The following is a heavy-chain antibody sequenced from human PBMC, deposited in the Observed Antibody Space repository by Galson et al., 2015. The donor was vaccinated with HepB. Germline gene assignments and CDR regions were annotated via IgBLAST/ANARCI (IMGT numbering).Heavy chain of an antibody. D-gene: IGHD3-16*01. CDR1: GYTFTGYY. V-gene: IGHV1-2*02. Sequence: SVKVSCKASGYTFTGYYMHWVRQAPGQGLEWMGWINPNSGGTNYAQKFQGRVTMTRDTSISTAYMELSRLRSDDTAVYYCASFGGVGPHKYYYYYYMDVWGKGTTVTVSS. CDR3: ASFGGVGPHKYYYYYYMDV. J-gene: IGHJ6*03. CDR2: INPNSGGT.